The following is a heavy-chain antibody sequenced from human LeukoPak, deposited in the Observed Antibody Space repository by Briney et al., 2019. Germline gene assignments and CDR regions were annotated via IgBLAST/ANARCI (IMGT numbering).Heavy chain of an antibody. J-gene: IGHJ4*02. CDR1: GFTFSNYA. CDR3: AKKDDYGDWRGIDS. D-gene: IGHD4-17*01. V-gene: IGHV3-23*01. CDR2: ISDSGGGT. Sequence: GGSLRLSCTASGFTFSNYAMSWVRQAPGKGLEWVSCISDSGGGTYYADSVRGRFTISRDNSKNTLYLQMNSLRAEDTAVYYCAKKDDYGDWRGIDSWGQGTLVTVSS.